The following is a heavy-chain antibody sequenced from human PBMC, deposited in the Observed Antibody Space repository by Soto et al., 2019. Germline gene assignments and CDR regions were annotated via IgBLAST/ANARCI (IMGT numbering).Heavy chain of an antibody. V-gene: IGHV3-7*01. D-gene: IGHD1-26*01. CDR1: GFTFSSYW. CDR3: ARDGPGFGGSYGEWFDP. J-gene: IGHJ5*02. CDR2: IKQDGSEK. Sequence: GSLRLSCAASGFTFSSYWMSWVRQAPGKGLEWVANIKQDGSEKYYVDSVKGRFTISRDNAKNSLYLQMNSLRAEDTAVYYCARDGPGFGGSYGEWFDPWGQGTLVTVSS.